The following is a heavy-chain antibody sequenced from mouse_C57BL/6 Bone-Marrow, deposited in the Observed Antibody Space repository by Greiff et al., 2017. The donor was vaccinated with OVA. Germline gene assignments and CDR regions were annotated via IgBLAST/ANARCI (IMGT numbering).Heavy chain of an antibody. V-gene: IGHV1-81*01. Sequence: VQLQQSGAELARPGASVKLSCKASGYTFTSYGISWVKQRTGQGLEWIGEIYPRSGNTYYNEKFKGKATLTADKSSSTAYMELRSLTSEDSAVYFCARPGTVVAPYAMDYWGLGTSVTVSS. CDR2: IYPRSGNT. CDR1: GYTFTSYG. D-gene: IGHD1-1*01. CDR3: ARPGTVVAPYAMDY. J-gene: IGHJ4*01.